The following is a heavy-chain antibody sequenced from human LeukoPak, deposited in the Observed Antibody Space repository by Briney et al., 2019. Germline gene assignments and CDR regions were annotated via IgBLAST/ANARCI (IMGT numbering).Heavy chain of an antibody. D-gene: IGHD6-13*01. CDR2: INPYSGDT. CDR3: AREQGSLTRSWYTGY. Sequence: ASVKVSCKASGYTFTGYRIHWVRQAPGQGREWMGRINPYSGDTNFAQKFQGRVTMTRDTSITTAYMDLSSLTPDDTAVYFCAREQGSLTRSWYTGYWGQGTQVSVSS. CDR1: GYTFTGYR. J-gene: IGHJ4*02. V-gene: IGHV1-2*06.